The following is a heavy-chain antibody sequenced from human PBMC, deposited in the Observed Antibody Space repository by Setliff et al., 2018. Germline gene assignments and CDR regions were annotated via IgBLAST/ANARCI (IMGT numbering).Heavy chain of an antibody. J-gene: IGHJ5*02. V-gene: IGHV1-46*01. CDR1: GYTFIYYY. D-gene: IGHD4-17*01. CDR3: ARDSYGDNLPYNWFAP. CDR2: INPSGGGT. Sequence: GASVKVSCKASGYTFIYYYIHWVRQAPGQGLEWMGLINPSGGGTTYAQKFQGRVTMTRDTSTSTVYMELSSLRTEDTAVYYCARDSYGDNLPYNWFAPWGQGTLVT.